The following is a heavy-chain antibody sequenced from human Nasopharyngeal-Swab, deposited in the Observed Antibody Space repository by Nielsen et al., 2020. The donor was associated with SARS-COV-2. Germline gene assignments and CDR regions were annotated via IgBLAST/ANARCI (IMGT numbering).Heavy chain of an antibody. Sequence: VRQAPGKGLEWVSSISSSSYIYYADSVKGRFTISRDNAKNSLYLQITSLRAEDTAVYYCARDHPHTAIDYWGQGTLVTVSS. V-gene: IGHV3-69-1*01. CDR2: ISSSSYI. D-gene: IGHD5-18*01. CDR3: ARDHPHTAIDY. J-gene: IGHJ4*02.